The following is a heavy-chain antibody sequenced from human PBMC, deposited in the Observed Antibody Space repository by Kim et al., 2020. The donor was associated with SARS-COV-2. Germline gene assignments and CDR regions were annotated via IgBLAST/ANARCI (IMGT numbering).Heavy chain of an antibody. CDR3: ARRYGGKNRKPYWYFDL. CDR2: IYYSGST. J-gene: IGHJ2*01. Sequence: SETLSLTCTVSGGSISSSSYYWGWIRQPPGKGLEWIGSIYYSGSTYYNPSLKSRVTISVDTSKNQFSLKLSSVTAADTAVYYCARRYGGKNRKPYWYFDLWGRGTLVTVSS. D-gene: IGHD2-15*01. CDR1: GGSISSSSYY. V-gene: IGHV4-39*07.